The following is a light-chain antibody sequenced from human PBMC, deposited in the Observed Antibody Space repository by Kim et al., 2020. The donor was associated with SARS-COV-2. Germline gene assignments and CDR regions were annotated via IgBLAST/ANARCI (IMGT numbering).Light chain of an antibody. CDR3: SAWDDSLRGRV. J-gene: IGLJ1*01. Sequence: QSALTQPPSASVTPGQRVTISCSGSSSNIGSNSVNWYQQLPGAAPKLLIHSDYQRPSGVPDRFSGSKSGTSASLAITGLQSEDEADYYCSAWDDSLRGRVFGAGTTVTVL. CDR1: SSNIGSNS. CDR2: SDY. V-gene: IGLV1-44*01.